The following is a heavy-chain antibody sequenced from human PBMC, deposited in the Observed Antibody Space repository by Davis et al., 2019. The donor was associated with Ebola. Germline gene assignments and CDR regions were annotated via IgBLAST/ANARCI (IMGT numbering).Heavy chain of an antibody. CDR2: MSSNDGNT. V-gene: IGHV1-8*01. CDR3: AREEDY. J-gene: IGHJ4*02. Sequence: ASVKVSCKASGYTFSSYDIIWVRQATGQGLECMGWMSSNDGNTAYAQKFQGRVTLTRDTSTSTVYMELSSLTSEDTAVYFCAREEDYWGQGTLVTVSS. CDR1: GYTFSSYD.